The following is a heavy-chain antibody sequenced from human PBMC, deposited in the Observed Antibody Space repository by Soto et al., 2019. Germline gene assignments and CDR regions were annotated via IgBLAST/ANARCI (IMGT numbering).Heavy chain of an antibody. CDR2: ILPVSAPP. J-gene: IGHJ4*02. D-gene: IGHD3-3*01. CDR3: ATDSNYDVSNSF. Sequence: SSLNVSCKASGGTLNNYAINWVRQAPGQGLEWMGGILPVSAPPDYAQKFQGRVSITADHSTSTVYMELSRLKSDDTAVYFCATDSNYDVSNSFWGQGTLVTVSS. V-gene: IGHV1-69*13. CDR1: GGTLNNYA.